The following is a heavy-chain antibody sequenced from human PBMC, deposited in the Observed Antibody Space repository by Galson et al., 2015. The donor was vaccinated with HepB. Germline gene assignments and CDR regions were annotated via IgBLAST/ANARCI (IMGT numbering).Heavy chain of an antibody. V-gene: IGHV3-20*04. D-gene: IGHD3-22*01. CDR2: INWNGGST. J-gene: IGHJ4*02. Sequence: SLRLSCAASGFTFDDYGMSWVRQAPGKGLEWVSGINWNGGSTGYADSVKGRFTISRDNAKNSLYLQMNSLRAEDTALYYCARDFYDSSGYYYGDYWGQGTLVTVSS. CDR3: ARDFYDSSGYYYGDY. CDR1: GFTFDDYG.